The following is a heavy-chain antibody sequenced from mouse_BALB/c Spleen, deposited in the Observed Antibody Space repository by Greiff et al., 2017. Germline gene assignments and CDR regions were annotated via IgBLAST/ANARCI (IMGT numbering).Heavy chain of an antibody. Sequence: EVQLQQSGPELVKPGASVKISCKASGYSFTGYYMHWVKQSHVKSLEWIGRINPYNGATSYNQNFKDKASLTVDKSSSTAYMELHSLTSEDSAVYYCAKGPDDYYFDYWGQGTTLTVSS. J-gene: IGHJ2*01. V-gene: IGHV1-31*01. CDR2: INPYNGAT. CDR1: GYSFTGYY. D-gene: IGHD2-4*01. CDR3: AKGPDDYYFDY.